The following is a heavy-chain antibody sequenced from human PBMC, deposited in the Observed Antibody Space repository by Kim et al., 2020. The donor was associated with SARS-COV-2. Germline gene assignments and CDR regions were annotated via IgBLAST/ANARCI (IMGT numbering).Heavy chain of an antibody. D-gene: IGHD6-19*01. Sequence: QKFQGRVTITRDTAASTAYMELSSLRSEDTAVYYYARAHSSGWYEGFDYWGQGTLVTVSS. CDR3: ARAHSSGWYEGFDY. J-gene: IGHJ4*02. V-gene: IGHV1-3*01.